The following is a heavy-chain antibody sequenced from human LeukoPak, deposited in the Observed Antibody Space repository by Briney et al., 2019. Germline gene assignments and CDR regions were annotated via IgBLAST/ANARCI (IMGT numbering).Heavy chain of an antibody. D-gene: IGHD3-22*01. J-gene: IGHJ4*02. CDR2: IYYSGST. CDR1: GGSISSYY. V-gene: IGHV4-59*01. Sequence: SETLSLTCTVSGGSISSYYWSWIRQPPGKGLEWIGYIYYSGSTNYNPSLKSRVTISVDTSKHQFSLKLSSVTAADTAVYYCARDAGPYYYDSKGYFDYWGQGTLVTVSS. CDR3: ARDAGPYYYDSKGYFDY.